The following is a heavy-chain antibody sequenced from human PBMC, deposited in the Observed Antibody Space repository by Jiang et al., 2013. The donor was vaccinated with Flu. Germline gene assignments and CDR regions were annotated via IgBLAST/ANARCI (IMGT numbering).Heavy chain of an antibody. Sequence: LLKPSETLSLTCAVYGGSFSGYYWSWIRQPPGKGLEWIGEINHSGSTNYNPSLKSRVTISVDTSKNQFSLKLSSVTAADTAVYYCARGGRRDDFWSGYSPRRYYGMDVWGQGTTVTVSS. J-gene: IGHJ6*02. D-gene: IGHD3-3*01. V-gene: IGHV4-34*01. CDR1: GGSFSGYY. CDR2: INHSGST. CDR3: ARGGRRDDFWSGYSPRRYYGMDV.